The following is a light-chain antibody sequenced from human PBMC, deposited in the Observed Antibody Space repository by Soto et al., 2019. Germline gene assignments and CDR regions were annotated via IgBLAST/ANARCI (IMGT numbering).Light chain of an antibody. CDR1: SSDVGAYDF. J-gene: IGLJ1*01. V-gene: IGLV2-14*03. CDR2: EVS. CDR3: SSYTSSSTRV. Sequence: SVLTQPASVSGSPGRSITISCTGTSSDVGAYDFVSWYQQHPDKAPKLMIYEVSNRPSGVSNRLSGSKSVNTATLTISGLQAEDEADYYCSSYTSSSTRVFGTGTKVTVL.